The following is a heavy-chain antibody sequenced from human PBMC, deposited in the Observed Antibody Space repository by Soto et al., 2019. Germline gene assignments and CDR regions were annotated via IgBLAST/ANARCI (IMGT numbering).Heavy chain of an antibody. CDR2: IHYNGNT. Sequence: SETLSLTCTVSGGSISSSSYYWGWIRQPPGKGLEWIGNIHYNGNTKYNPSLKSRVSMSVDTSKNQFSLRLISVTAADTAKYFCAREGNLGRWLQPLDFWGRGTLVT. J-gene: IGHJ4*02. D-gene: IGHD5-12*01. V-gene: IGHV4-39*07. CDR3: AREGNLGRWLQPLDF. CDR1: GGSISSSSYY.